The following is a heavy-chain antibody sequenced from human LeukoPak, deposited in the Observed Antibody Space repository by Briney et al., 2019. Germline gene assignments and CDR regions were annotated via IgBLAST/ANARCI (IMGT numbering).Heavy chain of an antibody. CDR2: INPNSGGT. CDR3: AREVTVEMATMNY. D-gene: IGHD5-24*01. Sequence: ASVKVSCKASGYTFTSYAMNWVRQAPGQGLEWMGWINPNSGGTNYAQKFQGRVTMTRDTSISTAYMELSRLRSDDTAVYYCAREVTVEMATMNYWGQGTLVTVSS. CDR1: GYTFTSYA. V-gene: IGHV1-2*02. J-gene: IGHJ4*02.